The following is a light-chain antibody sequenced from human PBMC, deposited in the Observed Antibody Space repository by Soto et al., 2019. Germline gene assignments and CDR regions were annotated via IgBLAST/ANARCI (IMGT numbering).Light chain of an antibody. V-gene: IGKV3-11*01. Sequence: EIVLTQSPATLSLSPGERATLSCRASQSVSSYLAWYQQKPGQAPRLLIYDASNRANGIPARFRGSGSWTVFTLTMSGVEPEDFAVYYCQQGSNWPLCFGGGTKVEIK. CDR1: QSVSSY. CDR3: QQGSNWPLC. J-gene: IGKJ4*01. CDR2: DAS.